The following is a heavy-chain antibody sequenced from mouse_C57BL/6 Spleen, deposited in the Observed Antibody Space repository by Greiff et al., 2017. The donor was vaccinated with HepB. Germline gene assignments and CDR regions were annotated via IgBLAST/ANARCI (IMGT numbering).Heavy chain of an antibody. CDR2: IDPSDSYT. CDR1: GYTFTSYW. J-gene: IGHJ3*01. CDR3: ARGPVVAEGFAY. D-gene: IGHD1-1*01. V-gene: IGHV1-50*01. Sequence: QVHVKQPGAELVKPGASVKLSCKASGYTFTSYWMQWVKQRPGQGLEWIGEIDPSDSYTNYNQKFKGKATLTVDTSSSTAYMQLSSLTSEDSAVYYCARGPVVAEGFAYWGQGTLVTVSA.